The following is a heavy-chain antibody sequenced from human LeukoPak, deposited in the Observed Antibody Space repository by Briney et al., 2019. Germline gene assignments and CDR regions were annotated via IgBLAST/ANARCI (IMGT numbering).Heavy chain of an antibody. V-gene: IGHV5-51*01. D-gene: IGHD1-14*01. CDR2: IYPGDSDT. Sequence: GESLKISCKGSGYSFTSYWIGWARQMPGKGLEWIGIIYPGDSDTRYSPSFQGQVTISADKSISTAYLQWSSLKASDTAMYYCARVKPDGPDAFDIWGQGTMVTVSS. CDR1: GYSFTSYW. J-gene: IGHJ3*02. CDR3: ARVKPDGPDAFDI.